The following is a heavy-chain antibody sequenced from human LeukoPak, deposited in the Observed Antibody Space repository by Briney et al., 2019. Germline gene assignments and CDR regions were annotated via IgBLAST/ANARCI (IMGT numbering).Heavy chain of an antibody. V-gene: IGHV4-4*02. CDR1: GGSISSSNW. CDR3: AVRYGSGSHPQGY. D-gene: IGHD3-10*01. J-gene: IGHJ4*02. CDR2: IYHSGST. Sequence: PSETLSLTCAVSGGSISSSNWWSWVRQPPGKGLEWIGEIYHSGSTNYNPSLKSRVTISVDKSKNQFSLKLSSVTAADTAVYYCAVRYGSGSHPQGYWGQGTLVTVSS.